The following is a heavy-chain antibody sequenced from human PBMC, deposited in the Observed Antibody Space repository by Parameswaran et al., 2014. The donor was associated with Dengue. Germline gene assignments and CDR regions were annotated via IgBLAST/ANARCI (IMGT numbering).Heavy chain of an antibody. D-gene: IGHD3-3*01. V-gene: IGHV1-69*01. Sequence: ISNARLGATGPGQGLEWMGGIIPIFGTANYAQKFQGRVTITADESTSTAYMELSSLRSEDTAVYYCARDHRYYDFWSGSHPETIYGMDVWGQGTTVTVSS. CDR2: IIPIFGTA. CDR1: ISNA. J-gene: IGHJ6*02. CDR3: ARDHRYYDFWSGSHPETIYGMDV.